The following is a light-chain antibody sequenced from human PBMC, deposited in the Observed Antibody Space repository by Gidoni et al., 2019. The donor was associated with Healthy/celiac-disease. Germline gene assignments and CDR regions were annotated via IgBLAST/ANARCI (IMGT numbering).Light chain of an antibody. CDR3: NSRDSSGNLV. V-gene: IGLV3-19*01. J-gene: IGLJ2*01. Sequence: SSELTQDPAVSVALGQTVRITCQGDSLSSYYASWYQQKPGQAPVLVIFNKNNRPAGIPDLFSGSSSGNTASFTLTGAQADDEADYYCNSRDSSGNLVFGGGTKLTVL. CDR2: NKN. CDR1: SLSSYY.